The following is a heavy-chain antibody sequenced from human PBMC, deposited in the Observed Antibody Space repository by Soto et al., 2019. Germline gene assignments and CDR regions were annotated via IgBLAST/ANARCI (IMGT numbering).Heavy chain of an antibody. CDR3: ASITMVRGASLGGAFEI. CDR2: ISSSSSTI. Sequence: PGGSLRLSCAASGFTFSSYSMNWVRQAPGKGLEWVSYISSSSSTIYYADSVKGRFTISRDNAKNSLYLQMNSLRDEDTAVYYCASITMVRGASLGGAFEIWGQGTMVTVSS. J-gene: IGHJ3*02. CDR1: GFTFSSYS. V-gene: IGHV3-48*02. D-gene: IGHD3-10*01.